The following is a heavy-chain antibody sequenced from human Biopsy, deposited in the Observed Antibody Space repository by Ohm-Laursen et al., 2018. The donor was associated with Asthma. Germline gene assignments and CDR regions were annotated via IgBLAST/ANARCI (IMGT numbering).Heavy chain of an antibody. CDR1: GVSIRSYY. V-gene: IGHV4-59*01. D-gene: IGHD2-15*01. CDR2: IHYNGST. Sequence: GTLSLTCTVSGVSIRSYYWTWIRQPPGKGLEWIGNIHYNGSTYSNPSPKSRVTISVDTSKKQISLRLSSVIAADTAVYYCAGFCSGGNCPDHWGQGTLVTVSS. CDR3: AGFCSGGNCPDH. J-gene: IGHJ4*02.